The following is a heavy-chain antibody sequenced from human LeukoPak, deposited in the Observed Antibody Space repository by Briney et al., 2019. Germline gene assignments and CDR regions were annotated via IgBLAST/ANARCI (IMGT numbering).Heavy chain of an antibody. CDR3: ARGLRGYCSGGSCSGPGPAFDI. J-gene: IGHJ3*02. CDR1: GDSISSSSYY. V-gene: IGHV4-39*07. Sequence: NPSETLSLTCTVSGDSISSSSYYWGWIRQPPGKGLEWIGSIYYSGSTHYNPSLKSRVTISVDTSKNQFSLKLSSVTAADTAVYYCARGLRGYCSGGSCSGPGPAFDIWGQGTMVTVSS. CDR2: IYYSGST. D-gene: IGHD2-15*01.